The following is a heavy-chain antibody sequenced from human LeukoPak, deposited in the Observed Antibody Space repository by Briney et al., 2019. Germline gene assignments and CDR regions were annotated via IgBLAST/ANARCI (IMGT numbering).Heavy chain of an antibody. Sequence: ASVKVSCTASGYTFTSYGISWVRQAPGQGLEWMGWISAYNGNTNYAQKFQGRVTMTEDTSTDTAYMEVSSLRSEDTAVYYCATGVYGYSSKPADYWGQGTLVTVSS. J-gene: IGHJ4*02. CDR2: ISAYNGNT. V-gene: IGHV1-18*01. CDR3: ATGVYGYSSKPADY. D-gene: IGHD5-24*01. CDR1: GYTFTSYG.